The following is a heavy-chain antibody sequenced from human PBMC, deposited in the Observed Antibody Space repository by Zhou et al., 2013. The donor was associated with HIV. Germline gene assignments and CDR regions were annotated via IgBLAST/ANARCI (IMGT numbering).Heavy chain of an antibody. CDR1: GGTFSNFA. J-gene: IGHJ4*02. V-gene: IGHV1-2*04. D-gene: IGHD7-27*01. CDR3: ATGALGLD. Sequence: QVQLVQSGAEVKKPGSSVKVSCKTSGGTFSNFAISWVRQAPGQGLEWMGWINPNSGGTNYAQKFQGWVTMTRDTSISTAYMELSSLRSEDTAVYYCATGALGLDWGQGTLVTVSS. CDR2: INPNSGGT.